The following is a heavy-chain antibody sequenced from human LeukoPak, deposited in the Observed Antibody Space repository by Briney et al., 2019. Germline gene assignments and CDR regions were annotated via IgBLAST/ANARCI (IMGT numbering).Heavy chain of an antibody. CDR3: ARRHDYGDF. CDR1: GFXFSSYT. V-gene: IGHV3-48*02. Sequence: PGGSLRLSCAASGFXFSSYTMNWVRQAPGKGREWVSYISSSSSTISYADSVEGRFTISRDNAKNSLYLQMNSLRDEDTAVYYCARRHDYGDFWGQGTLVTVSS. CDR2: ISSSSSTI. J-gene: IGHJ4*02.